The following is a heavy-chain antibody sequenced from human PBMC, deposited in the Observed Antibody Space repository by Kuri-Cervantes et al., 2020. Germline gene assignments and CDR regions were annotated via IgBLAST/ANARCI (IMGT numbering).Heavy chain of an antibody. D-gene: IGHD6-13*01. J-gene: IGHJ6*02. CDR2: INPNSGGT. CDR3: AGPHHGIAAAPPLCMDV. Sequence: ASVKVSCKASGYTFTGYYMHWVRQAPGQGLEWMGWINPNSGGTNYAQKFQGRVTITADESTSTAYMELSSLRSEDTAVYYCAGPHHGIAAAPPLCMDVWGQGTTVTVSS. V-gene: IGHV1-2*02. CDR1: GYTFTGYY.